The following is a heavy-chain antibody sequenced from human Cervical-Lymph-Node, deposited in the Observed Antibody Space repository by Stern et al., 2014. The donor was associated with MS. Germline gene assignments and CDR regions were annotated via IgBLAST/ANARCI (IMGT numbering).Heavy chain of an antibody. CDR1: GASISSGTSY. D-gene: IGHD1-26*01. CDR3: ARGHWELLGNNYFDS. CDR2: LHASGAT. V-gene: IGHV4-61*02. Sequence: VQLEESGPGLVKPSQTLSLTCTVSGASISSGTSYWSWIRQPAGGGLEWIGRLHASGATYYNPSLKTRVSISRDTSQNQFSLNLTSVTAADTAVYYCARGHWELLGNNYFDSWGQGTLVTVSS. J-gene: IGHJ4*02.